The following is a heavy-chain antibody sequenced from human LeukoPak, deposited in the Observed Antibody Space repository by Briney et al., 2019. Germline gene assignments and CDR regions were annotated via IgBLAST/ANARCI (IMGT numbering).Heavy chain of an antibody. CDR1: GGSISSYY. J-gene: IGHJ4*02. D-gene: IGHD1-1*01. Sequence: SETLSLTCTVSGGSISSYYWSWIRQPPGKGLESIGYIYYSGSTNYNPSLKSRVTISVDTSKNQFSLKLSSVTAADTAVYYCARGRDSRYNWNDYYFDYWGQGTLVTVSS. CDR3: ARGRDSRYNWNDYYFDY. CDR2: IYYSGST. V-gene: IGHV4-59*01.